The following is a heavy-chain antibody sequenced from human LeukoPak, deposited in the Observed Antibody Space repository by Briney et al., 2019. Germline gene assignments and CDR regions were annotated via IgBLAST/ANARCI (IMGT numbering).Heavy chain of an antibody. Sequence: GGSLRLSCAASGFTFSSYSMNWVRQAPGKGLEWVSSISSSSSYIYYADSVKGRFTISRDNAKNSLYLQMNSLRAEDTAVYYCARDANDFYDSSSYSDYWGQGTLVTVSS. J-gene: IGHJ4*02. CDR3: ARDANDFYDSSSYSDY. CDR1: GFTFSSYS. D-gene: IGHD3-22*01. V-gene: IGHV3-21*01. CDR2: ISSSSSYI.